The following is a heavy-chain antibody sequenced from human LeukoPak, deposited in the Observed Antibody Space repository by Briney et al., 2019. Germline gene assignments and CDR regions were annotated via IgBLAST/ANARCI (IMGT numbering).Heavy chain of an antibody. CDR1: GYTFTGYY. Sequence: ASVKVSCKASGYTFTGYYMHWVRQAPGQGLEWMGWINPNSGGTNYAQKFQGRVTMTRDTSISTAYMELSRLRSDDTAVYYCARRKTYYYDSSGYYPFDYWGQGTLVTVSS. D-gene: IGHD3-22*01. CDR3: ARRKTYYYDSSGYYPFDY. CDR2: INPNSGGT. J-gene: IGHJ4*02. V-gene: IGHV1-2*02.